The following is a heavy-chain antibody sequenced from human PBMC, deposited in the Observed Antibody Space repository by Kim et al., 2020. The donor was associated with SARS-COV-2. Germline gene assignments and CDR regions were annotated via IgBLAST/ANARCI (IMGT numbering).Heavy chain of an antibody. CDR1: GGSITNYY. CDR3: ARGPGPLVPLDS. D-gene: IGHD6-6*01. J-gene: IGHJ4*02. Sequence: SETLSLTCTVSGGSITNYYWSWIRQPAGKGLEWIGRIHSSGYTDYNPSLKSRVTMSVDTSKKQFSLKMWSPTAADTPLFYCARGPGPLVPLDSWGPGIL. V-gene: IGHV4-4*07. CDR2: IHSSGYT.